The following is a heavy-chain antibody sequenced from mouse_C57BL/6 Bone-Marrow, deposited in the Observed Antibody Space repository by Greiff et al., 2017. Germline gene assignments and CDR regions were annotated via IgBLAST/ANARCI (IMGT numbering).Heavy chain of an antibody. CDR3: ARKGAYYSNYSWFAY. CDR1: GFTFSSYT. D-gene: IGHD2-5*01. CDR2: ISGGGGNT. J-gene: IGHJ3*01. V-gene: IGHV5-9*01. Sequence: EVQLVESGGGLVKPGGSLKLSCAASGFTFSSYTMSWVRQTPEKRLEWVATISGGGGNTYYPDRVKGRFTISRDNAKNTLYLQMSSLRSEDTALYYCARKGAYYSNYSWFAYWGQGTLGTVSA.